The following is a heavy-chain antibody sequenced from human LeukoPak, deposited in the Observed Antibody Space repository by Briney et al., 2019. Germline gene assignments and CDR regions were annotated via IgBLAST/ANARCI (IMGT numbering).Heavy chain of an antibody. D-gene: IGHD6-19*01. CDR2: ISSSSNTI. Sequence: GGSLRLACAASGFTFTTYNMNWVRQAPGEGLEWVSYISSSSNTIYYADSVKGRFPITRDNAKNSLYLQMNSLRDEDTAVYYCARHSSGCYTERFDYWGQGTLVTVSS. CDR3: ARHSSGCYTERFDY. J-gene: IGHJ4*02. V-gene: IGHV3-48*02. CDR1: GFTFTTYN.